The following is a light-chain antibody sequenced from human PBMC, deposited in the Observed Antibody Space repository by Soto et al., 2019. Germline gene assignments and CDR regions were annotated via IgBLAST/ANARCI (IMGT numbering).Light chain of an antibody. Sequence: QAVVTQEPSLTVSPGGTVTLTCGSTTGAVTSSHYPYWFQQKPGQAPRTLIYDTSNKHSWTPARFSGSLLGGKAALTLAGAQTDDEADYYCLLSYSGTSGVFGGGTKLTVL. CDR3: LLSYSGTSGV. CDR2: DTS. CDR1: TGAVTSSHY. V-gene: IGLV7-46*01. J-gene: IGLJ3*02.